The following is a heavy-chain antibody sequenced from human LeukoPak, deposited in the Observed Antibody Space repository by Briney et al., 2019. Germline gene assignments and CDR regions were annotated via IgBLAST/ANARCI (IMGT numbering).Heavy chain of an antibody. CDR3: ARARNRNWNDNGYYFDY. CDR1: GYTFTSYG. V-gene: IGHV1-18*01. Sequence: ASVKVSCKASGYTFTSYGISWVRQAPGKGLEGMRWISAYNGNTNYAQKLQGRVTMTTDTSTSTAYMELRSLRSDDTAVYYCARARNRNWNDNGYYFDYWGQGTLVTVSS. J-gene: IGHJ4*02. D-gene: IGHD1-20*01. CDR2: ISAYNGNT.